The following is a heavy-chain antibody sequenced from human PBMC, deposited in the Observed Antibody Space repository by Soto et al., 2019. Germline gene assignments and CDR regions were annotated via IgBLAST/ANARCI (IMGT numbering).Heavy chain of an antibody. CDR2: IIPIFGTA. J-gene: IGHJ4*02. CDR3: ARETTDGVFDY. CDR1: VGPFSSYA. V-gene: IGHV1-69*13. Sequence: SVKVSCKASVGPFSSYAISCVRQAPGQGLEWMLGIIPIFGTANYAQKFQGRVTITADESTSTAYMELSSLRSEDTAVYYCARETTDGVFDYWGQGTLVTVS. D-gene: IGHD4-17*01.